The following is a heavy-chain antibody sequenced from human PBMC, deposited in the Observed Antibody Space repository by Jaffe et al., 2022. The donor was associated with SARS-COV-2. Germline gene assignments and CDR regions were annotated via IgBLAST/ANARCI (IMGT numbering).Heavy chain of an antibody. Sequence: QLQLQESGPGLVKPSETLSLTCTVSGGSISSSSYYWGWIRQPPGKGLEWIGSIYYSGSTYYNPSLKSRVTISVDTSKNQFSLKLSSVTAADTAVYYCARHSQKGYSGYGSPRAFDIWGQGTMVTVSS. CDR3: ARHSQKGYSGYGSPRAFDI. J-gene: IGHJ3*02. D-gene: IGHD5-12*01. V-gene: IGHV4-39*01. CDR1: GGSISSSSYY. CDR2: IYYSGST.